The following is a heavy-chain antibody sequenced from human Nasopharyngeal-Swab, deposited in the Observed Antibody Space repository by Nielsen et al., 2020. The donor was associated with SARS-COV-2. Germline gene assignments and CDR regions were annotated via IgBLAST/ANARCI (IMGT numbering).Heavy chain of an antibody. CDR3: AKGRGQYCSSTSCYTLEVDY. D-gene: IGHD2-2*02. J-gene: IGHJ4*02. CDR1: GFTFSSYG. CDR2: ISYDGSNK. V-gene: IGHV3-30*18. Sequence: GESLKISCAASGFTFSSYGMHWVRQAPGKGLEWVAVISYDGSNKYYADSVKGRFTISRDNSKNTLYLQMNSLRAEDTAVYYCAKGRGQYCSSTSCYTLEVDYWGQGTLVTVSS.